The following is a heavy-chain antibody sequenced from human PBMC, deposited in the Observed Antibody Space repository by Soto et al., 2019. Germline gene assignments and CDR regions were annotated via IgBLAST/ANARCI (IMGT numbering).Heavy chain of an antibody. Sequence: PGGSLRLSCAASGFTFSTYSMNWVRQAPGKGLEWVSYISSSSSTIFYTDSVKGRFTVSRDNAKNSLYLQMNSLRAEDTAVYYCARDFTAMVRLYYYGMDVWGQGTTVTVSS. CDR1: GFTFSTYS. V-gene: IGHV3-48*01. J-gene: IGHJ6*02. CDR2: ISSSSSTI. CDR3: ARDFTAMVRLYYYGMDV. D-gene: IGHD5-18*01.